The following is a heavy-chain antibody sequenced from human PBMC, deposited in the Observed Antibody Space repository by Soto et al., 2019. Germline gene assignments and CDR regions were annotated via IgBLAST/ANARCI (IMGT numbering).Heavy chain of an antibody. CDR1: GGSISSGGYY. CDR3: ARDSSGSYPTFDY. D-gene: IGHD1-26*01. V-gene: IGHV4-31*03. CDR2: IYYSGRT. Sequence: QVQLQASGPGLVKPSQTLSLTSTVSGGSISSGGYYWSWIRQHPGKGLEWIGYIYYSGRTYYTPSHKSRVTISVDTSKNQFSLKMSSVTAAATAVYYCARDSSGSYPTFDYWGQGTLVTVSS. J-gene: IGHJ4*02.